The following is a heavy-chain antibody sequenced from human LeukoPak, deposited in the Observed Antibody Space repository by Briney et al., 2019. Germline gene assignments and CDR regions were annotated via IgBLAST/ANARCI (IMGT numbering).Heavy chain of an antibody. CDR1: GFTFTNYY. CDR3: ARDGNPLDY. D-gene: IGHD1-14*01. J-gene: IGHJ4*02. Sequence: ASVKVSCKASGFTFTNYYMHWVRQAPGQGLEWMGLINPSGSSTNYAQKFRGRVTMTRDTSTTTVYMELSSLRSEDTAVYYCARDGNPLDYWGQGTLVTVSS. CDR2: INPSGSST. V-gene: IGHV1-46*01.